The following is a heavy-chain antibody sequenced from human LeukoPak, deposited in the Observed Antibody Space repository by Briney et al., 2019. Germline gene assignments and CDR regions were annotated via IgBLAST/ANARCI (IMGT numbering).Heavy chain of an antibody. J-gene: IGHJ5*02. Sequence: SETLSLTCTVSGGSISSSSYYWGWIRQPPGKGLEWIGSIYYSGSTYYNPSLKSRVTIPVDTSKNQFSLKLSSVTAADTAVYYCAREGPGYCSSTSCLGIWFDPWGQGTLVTVSS. D-gene: IGHD2-2*01. CDR1: GGSISSSSYY. CDR3: AREGPGYCSSTSCLGIWFDP. V-gene: IGHV4-39*07. CDR2: IYYSGST.